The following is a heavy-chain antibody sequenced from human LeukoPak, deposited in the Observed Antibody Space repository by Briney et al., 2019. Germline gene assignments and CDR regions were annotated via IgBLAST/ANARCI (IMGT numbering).Heavy chain of an antibody. CDR3: ARDLRGLFISGTYYKLGY. D-gene: IGHD3-10*01. CDR2: INPNSGGT. V-gene: IGHV1-2*02. CDR1: GYTFTGYY. J-gene: IGHJ4*02. Sequence: ASVKVSCKASGYTFTGYYMHWVRQAPGQGLEWMGWINPNSGGTNYAQKFQGRVTMTRDTSISTAYMELSRLRFDDTAVYYCARDLRGLFISGTYYKLGYWGQGTLVTVSS.